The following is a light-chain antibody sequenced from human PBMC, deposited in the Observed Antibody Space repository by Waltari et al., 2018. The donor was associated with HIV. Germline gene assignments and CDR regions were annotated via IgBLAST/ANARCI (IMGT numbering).Light chain of an antibody. CDR3: SSYTSSSTLYVV. J-gene: IGLJ2*01. V-gene: IGLV2-14*01. CDR1: SSDVGGYNS. Sequence: QSALTQPASVSGSPGQSITISCTATSSDVGGYNSVSWYQQHPDKAPKLMIYEVSNRPSGVSNRFSGSKSGNTASLTISGLQAEDEADYYCSSYTSSSTLYVVFGGGTKLTVL. CDR2: EVS.